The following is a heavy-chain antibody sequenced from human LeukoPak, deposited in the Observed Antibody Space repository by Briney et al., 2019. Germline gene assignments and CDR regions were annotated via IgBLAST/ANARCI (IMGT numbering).Heavy chain of an antibody. CDR3: ARHRALGRAAAFDY. J-gene: IGHJ4*02. V-gene: IGHV4-59*08. CDR1: GGSISSYY. Sequence: SETLSLTCTVSGGSISSYYWSWIRQPPGKGLEWNGYIYYSGSTNYNPSLKSRVTISVDTSKNQFSLKLSSVTAADTAVYYCARHRALGRAAAFDYWGQGTLVTVSP. CDR2: IYYSGST. D-gene: IGHD6-13*01.